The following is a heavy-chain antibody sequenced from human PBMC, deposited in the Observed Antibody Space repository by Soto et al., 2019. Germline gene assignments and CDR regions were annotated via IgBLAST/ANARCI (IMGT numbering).Heavy chain of an antibody. D-gene: IGHD4-17*01. CDR3: ARGRTTTVTTLAYFDY. V-gene: IGHV4-59*01. J-gene: IGHJ4*02. CDR1: GCSISSYY. CDR2: IYYSGST. Sequence: SETLSLTCTVSGCSISSYYWSWIRQPPGKGLEWIGYIYYSGSTNYNPSLKSRVTISVDTSKNQFSLKLSSVTAADTAVYYCARGRTTTVTTLAYFDYWGQGTLVTVSS.